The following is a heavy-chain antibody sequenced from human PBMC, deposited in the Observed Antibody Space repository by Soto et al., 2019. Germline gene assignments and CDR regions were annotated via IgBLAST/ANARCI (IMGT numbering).Heavy chain of an antibody. CDR3: ARVSGSYYYGMDV. Sequence: PSETLSLTCAVSGGSISSSNWRSWVRQPPGKGLEWIGEIYHSGSTNYNPSLKRRVTISVDKSKNQFSLKLSSVTAADTAVYYCARVSGSYYYGMDVWGQGTTVTVSS. J-gene: IGHJ6*02. V-gene: IGHV4-4*02. CDR1: GGSISSSNW. D-gene: IGHD3-10*01. CDR2: IYHSGST.